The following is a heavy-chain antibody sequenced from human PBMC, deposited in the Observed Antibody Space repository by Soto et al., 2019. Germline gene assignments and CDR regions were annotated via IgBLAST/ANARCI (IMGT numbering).Heavy chain of an antibody. CDR2: ISAYNGNA. D-gene: IGHD3-10*01. J-gene: IGHJ6*03. CDR3: ARRGSGSYFYYYMDV. V-gene: IGHV1-18*01. Sequence: ASVKVSCKASGYTFTSYGISWVRQAPGQGLEWMGWISAYNGNANYAQKLQGRVTMTTDTSTSTAYMELRSLRSDDTAVYYCARRGSGSYFYYYMDVWGKGTTVTVSS. CDR1: GYTFTSYG.